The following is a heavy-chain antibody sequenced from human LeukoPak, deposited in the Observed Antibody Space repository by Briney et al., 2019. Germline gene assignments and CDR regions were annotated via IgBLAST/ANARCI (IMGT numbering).Heavy chain of an antibody. CDR3: PKGMSSSSVFDY. V-gene: IGHV3-23*01. D-gene: IGHD6-6*01. CDR1: GFTFSSYA. CDR2: ISGSGGST. J-gene: IGHJ4*02. Sequence: GGSLRLSCAASGFTFSSYAMSWVRQAPGKGLEWVSAISGSGGSTYYADSVKGRFTISRDNSENTLYLQTNSLRAEDTAVYYCPKGMSSSSVFDYWGQGTLVTVSS.